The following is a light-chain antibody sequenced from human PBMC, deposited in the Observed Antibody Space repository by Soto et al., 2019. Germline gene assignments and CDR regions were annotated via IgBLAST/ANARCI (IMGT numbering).Light chain of an antibody. CDR2: DVS. V-gene: IGLV2-14*03. CDR3: SSFTSSSTFV. J-gene: IGLJ1*01. CDR1: SSDVGRYNY. Sequence: QSVLAQPASVSGSRGQSITISCTGTSSDVGRYNYVSWFQQHPGKVPKLIIYDVSNWPSGVSDRFSGSKSGNTASLTISGLHPEDEADYYCSSFTSSSTFVFGTGTNVTVL.